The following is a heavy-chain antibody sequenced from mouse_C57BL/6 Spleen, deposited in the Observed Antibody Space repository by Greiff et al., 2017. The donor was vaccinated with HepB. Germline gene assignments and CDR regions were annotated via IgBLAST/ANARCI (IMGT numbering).Heavy chain of an antibody. D-gene: IGHD2-4*01. V-gene: IGHV5-4*01. CDR3: ARDSYYDYGSWFAY. J-gene: IGHJ3*01. CDR1: GFTFSSYA. Sequence: EVQVVESGGGLVKPGGSLKLSCAASGFTFSSYAMSWVRQTPEKRLEWVATISDGGSYTYYPDNVKGRFTISRDNAKNNLYLQMSNLKSEDTAMYYCARDSYYDYGSWFAYWGQGTLVTVSA. CDR2: ISDGGSYT.